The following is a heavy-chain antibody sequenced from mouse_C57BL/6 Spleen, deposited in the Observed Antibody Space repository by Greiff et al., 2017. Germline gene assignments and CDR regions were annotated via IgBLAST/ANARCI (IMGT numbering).Heavy chain of an antibody. CDR3: ARYRDYSNWYFDV. D-gene: IGHD2-5*01. Sequence: EVKVVESGGGLVQPGGSLSLSCAASGFTFTDYYMSWVRQPPGKALEWLGFIRNKANGYTTEYSASVKGRFTISRDNSQSILYLQMNALRAEDSATYYCARYRDYSNWYFDVWGTGTTVTVSS. V-gene: IGHV7-3*01. CDR1: GFTFTDYY. J-gene: IGHJ1*03. CDR2: IRNKANGYTT.